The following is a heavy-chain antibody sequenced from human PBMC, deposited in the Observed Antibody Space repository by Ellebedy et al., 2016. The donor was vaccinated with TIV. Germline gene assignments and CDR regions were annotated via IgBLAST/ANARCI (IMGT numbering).Heavy chain of an antibody. V-gene: IGHV3-30*01. CDR2: ISDDGQSI. J-gene: IGHJ5*02. CDR3: ARGEQQLVFGWFDP. Sequence: GESLKISCAASGFTFSSYAMHWVRQAPGKGLEWVAVISDDGQSIYYADAVKGRFTISRDNSKTTLFLQMNSLRAEDTAVYYCARGEQQLVFGWFDPWGQGIQVTVSS. CDR1: GFTFSSYA. D-gene: IGHD6-13*01.